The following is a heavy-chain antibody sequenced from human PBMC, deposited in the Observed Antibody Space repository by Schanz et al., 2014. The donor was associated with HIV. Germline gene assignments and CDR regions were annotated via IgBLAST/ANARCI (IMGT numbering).Heavy chain of an antibody. Sequence: QVQLVQSGAEVKKPGASVRVSCKTSGYIFTSNGISWVRQAPGQGLEWMGWISPSNGNTNYAQKFQGRVTMTTDTSTSTAYMELRSLKSDDTAVYYCARDDSYGLFDYWGQGTLVIVSS. CDR3: ARDDSYGLFDY. CDR1: GYIFTSNG. D-gene: IGHD5-18*01. J-gene: IGHJ4*02. CDR2: ISPSNGNT. V-gene: IGHV1-18*01.